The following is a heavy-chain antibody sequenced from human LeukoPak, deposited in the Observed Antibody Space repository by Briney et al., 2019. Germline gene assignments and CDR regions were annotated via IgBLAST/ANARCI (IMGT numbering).Heavy chain of an antibody. CDR2: INPNSGGT. Sequence: APVKVSCKASGYTFTGYYMHWVRQAPGQGLEWMGWINPNSGGTNYAQKFQGRVTMTRDTSISTAYMELSRLRSDDTAVYYCARDNEDMYYFDYWGQGTLVTVSS. CDR3: ARDNEDMYYFDY. V-gene: IGHV1-2*02. J-gene: IGHJ4*02. CDR1: GYTFTGYY. D-gene: IGHD1-1*01.